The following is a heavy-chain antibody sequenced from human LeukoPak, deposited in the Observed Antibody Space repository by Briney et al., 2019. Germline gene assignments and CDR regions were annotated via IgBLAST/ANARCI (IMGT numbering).Heavy chain of an antibody. CDR2: IYSGGTT. D-gene: IGHD6-25*01. V-gene: IGHV3-53*01. Sequence: GGSLRLSCAASGLTVGSNYMSWVRQAPGKGLEWVSVIYSGGTTYYADSVKGRFTISRDNSKNTLYLQINSLRAEDTAVYYCARAQAATYGMDVWGQGTTVTVSS. CDR1: GLTVGSNY. J-gene: IGHJ6*02. CDR3: ARAQAATYGMDV.